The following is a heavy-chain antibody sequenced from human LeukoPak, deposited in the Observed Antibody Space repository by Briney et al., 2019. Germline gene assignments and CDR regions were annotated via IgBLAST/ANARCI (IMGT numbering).Heavy chain of an antibody. CDR2: ISSSSSYI. Sequence: PGGSLRLSCAASGFTFSSYSMNWARQAPGKGLEWVSSISSSSSYIYYADSVKGRFTISRDNAKNSLYLQMNSLRAEDTAVYYCARESYYDSSGYPYYYYMDAWGKGTTVTVSS. D-gene: IGHD3-22*01. CDR1: GFTFSSYS. J-gene: IGHJ6*03. V-gene: IGHV3-21*01. CDR3: ARESYYDSSGYPYYYYMDA.